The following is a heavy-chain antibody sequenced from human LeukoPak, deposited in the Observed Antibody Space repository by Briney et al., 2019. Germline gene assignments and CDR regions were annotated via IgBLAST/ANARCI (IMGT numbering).Heavy chain of an antibody. CDR1: GYTFSGYY. D-gene: IGHD3-10*01. CDR2: INPNSGGT. V-gene: IGHV1-2*04. Sequence: ASVKVSCKASGYTFSGYYMHWVRQAPGQGLEWMGWINPNSGGTNYAQKFQGWVTMTRDTSISTAYMELSRLRSDDTAVYYCARGERMTMVRGVIKRPFDYWGQGTLVTVSS. J-gene: IGHJ4*02. CDR3: ARGERMTMVRGVIKRPFDY.